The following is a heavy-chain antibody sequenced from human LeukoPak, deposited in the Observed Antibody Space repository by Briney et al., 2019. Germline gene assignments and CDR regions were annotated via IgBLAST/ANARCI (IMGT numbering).Heavy chain of an antibody. J-gene: IGHJ4*02. CDR2: IYYSGST. D-gene: IGHD1-26*01. Sequence: PSETLSLTCAVSGASISSYYWSWIRQPPGKGLEWIGSIYYSGSTYYNPSLKSRVTISVDTSKNQFSLKLSSVTAADTAVYYCARRSGSYSSFEYWGQGTLVTVSS. V-gene: IGHV4-59*05. CDR3: ARRSGSYSSFEY. CDR1: GASISSYY.